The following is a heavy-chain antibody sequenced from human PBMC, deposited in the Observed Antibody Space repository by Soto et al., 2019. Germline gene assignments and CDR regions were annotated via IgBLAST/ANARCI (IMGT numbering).Heavy chain of an antibody. V-gene: IGHV1-18*04. Sequence: QVQLVQSGAEMKNPGASVKVSCKASGYTFINYGISWVRQAPGQGLEWLGWINTYSDRTNYAQEFQGRVAMTTEKATSTVYMELRSLRSGDTALYYCARDYTGRGYFDHWGQGSLVTVSS. D-gene: IGHD2-8*02. J-gene: IGHJ4*02. CDR1: GYTFINYG. CDR2: INTYSDRT. CDR3: ARDYTGRGYFDH.